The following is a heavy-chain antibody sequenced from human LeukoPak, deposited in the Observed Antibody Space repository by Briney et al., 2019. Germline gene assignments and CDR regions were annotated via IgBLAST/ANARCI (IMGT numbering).Heavy chain of an antibody. CDR2: IYTSGST. V-gene: IGHV4-61*02. J-gene: IGHJ3*02. CDR1: GGSISSGSYY. D-gene: IGHD3-10*01. Sequence: SETLSLTCTVSGGSISSGSYYWSWIRQPAGKGLEWIGRIYTSGSTNYNPSLKSRVTISVDTSKNQFSLKMTSMTAADTAMYFCARRMIMVRDAFDRWGPGTMVTVSS. CDR3: ARRMIMVRDAFDR.